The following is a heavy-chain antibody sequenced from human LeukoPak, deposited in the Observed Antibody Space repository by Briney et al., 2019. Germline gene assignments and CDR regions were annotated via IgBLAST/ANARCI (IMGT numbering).Heavy chain of an antibody. V-gene: IGHV1-69*13. Sequence: SVKVSCKASGGTFSSYAISWVRQAPGQGLEWMGGIIPIFGTANYAQKFQGRVTITADESTSTAYMELSSLRSEDTAVYYCARDPGGYSSSQVVAFDIWGQGTMATVSS. CDR2: IIPIFGTA. CDR3: ARDPGGYSSSQVVAFDI. CDR1: GGTFSSYA. D-gene: IGHD6-13*01. J-gene: IGHJ3*02.